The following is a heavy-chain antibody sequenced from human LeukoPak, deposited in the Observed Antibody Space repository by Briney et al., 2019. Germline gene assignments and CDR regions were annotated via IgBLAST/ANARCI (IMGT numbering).Heavy chain of an antibody. CDR3: ASHGYGDYAYYFDY. CDR2: ISGSGGST. D-gene: IGHD4-17*01. V-gene: IGHV3-23*01. J-gene: IGHJ4*02. Sequence: GGSLRLSCAASGFTFSSYAMSWVRQAPGKGLEWVSAISGSGGSTYYADSVKGRFTISRDNSKNTLYLQMNSLRAEDTAVYYWASHGYGDYAYYFDYWGQGTLVTVSS. CDR1: GFTFSSYA.